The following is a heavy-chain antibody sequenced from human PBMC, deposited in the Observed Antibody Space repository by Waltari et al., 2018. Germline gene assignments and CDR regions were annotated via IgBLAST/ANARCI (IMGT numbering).Heavy chain of an antibody. J-gene: IGHJ6*03. CDR1: GYTFTIYG. CDR3: SREVTGTTYYYYRDV. Sequence: QVQLVQSGAEVKKPGASVKVSCKASGYTFTIYGISWVRQAPGQGLERMGWIIAYNGNTNYAQKLQVELTMTTDPSTSVAYMELRILRSDDTAVYYCSREVTGTTYYYYRDVWGKGTTVTVSS. CDR2: IIAYNGNT. D-gene: IGHD1-20*01. V-gene: IGHV1-18*01.